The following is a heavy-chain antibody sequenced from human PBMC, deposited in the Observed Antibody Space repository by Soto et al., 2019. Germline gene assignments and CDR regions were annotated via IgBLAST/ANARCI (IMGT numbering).Heavy chain of an antibody. CDR1: GGSISSGGYS. CDR3: ARVVMTTVTTRYFDL. V-gene: IGHV4-30-2*01. D-gene: IGHD4-17*01. J-gene: IGHJ2*01. Sequence: QLQQQESGSGLVKPSQTLSLTCAVSGGSISSGGYSWSWIRQPPGKGLEWIGYIYHSGSTYYNPSLKSRVTISVDRSKNQFSLKLSSGTAADTAVYYCARVVMTTVTTRYFDLWGRGTLVTVSS. CDR2: IYHSGST.